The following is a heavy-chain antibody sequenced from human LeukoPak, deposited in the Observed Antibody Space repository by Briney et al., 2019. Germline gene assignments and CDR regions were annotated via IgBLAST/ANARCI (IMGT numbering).Heavy chain of an antibody. Sequence: PSETLSLTCAVYGGSFSGYYWSWIRQPPGKGLEWIGEINHSGSTNYNPSLKSRVTISVDTSKNQSSLKLSSVTAADTAVYYCARRGSRLLWFGESVRWFDPWGQGTLVTVSS. CDR3: ARRGSRLLWFGESVRWFDP. CDR1: GGSFSGYY. D-gene: IGHD3-10*01. J-gene: IGHJ5*02. V-gene: IGHV4-34*01. CDR2: INHSGST.